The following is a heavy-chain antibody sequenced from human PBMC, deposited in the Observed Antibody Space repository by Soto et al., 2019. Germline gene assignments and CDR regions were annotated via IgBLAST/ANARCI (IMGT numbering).Heavy chain of an antibody. CDR2: IYYSGST. V-gene: IGHV4-59*08. Sequence: QVQLQESGPGLVKPSETLSLTCTVSGGSISSYYWSWIRQPPGKGLEWIGYIYYSGSTNYNPSLKSRVTISVDTSKNQFSLKLSSVTAADTAVYYCARLVTVAGLPNWFDPWGQGTLVTVSS. J-gene: IGHJ5*02. CDR1: GGSISSYY. CDR3: ARLVTVAGLPNWFDP. D-gene: IGHD5-12*01.